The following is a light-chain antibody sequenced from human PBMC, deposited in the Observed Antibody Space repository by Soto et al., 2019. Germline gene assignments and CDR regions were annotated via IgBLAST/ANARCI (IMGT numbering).Light chain of an antibody. J-gene: IGKJ4*01. V-gene: IGKV3-11*01. CDR2: DAS. Sequence: EILLTQSPATLSLSPGEGATLSCRASQHVSTYVAWYQQKPGHAPRLLIFDASNRATGVPARLSGSGSGTDFTLTISNLEPGDSGIYYCQQRGDLIVTFGGGTKVEI. CDR1: QHVSTY. CDR3: QQRGDLIVT.